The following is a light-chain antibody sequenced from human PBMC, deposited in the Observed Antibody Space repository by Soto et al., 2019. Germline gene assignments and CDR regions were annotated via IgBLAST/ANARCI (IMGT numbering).Light chain of an antibody. CDR3: QSYDSSLSSGVV. J-gene: IGLJ2*01. V-gene: IGLV1-40*01. Sequence: QAVVTQPPSVSGAPGQRVTISCTGSSSNIGAGYDVHWYQQLPGTAPKLLIYGNSNRPSGVPDRFSGSKSGTSASLAITGLQAEDEADYYCQSYDSSLSSGVVFGGGTQLTVL. CDR1: SSNIGAGYD. CDR2: GNS.